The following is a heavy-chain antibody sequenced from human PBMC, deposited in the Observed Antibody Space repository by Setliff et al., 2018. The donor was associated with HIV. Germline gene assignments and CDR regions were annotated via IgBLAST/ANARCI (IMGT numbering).Heavy chain of an antibody. D-gene: IGHD3-10*01. J-gene: IGHJ4*02. CDR3: ARAVLLWFGEYKTYYFDY. CDR1: GGTFSSYA. CDR2: IIPILGIA. V-gene: IGHV1-69*10. Sequence: GASVKVSCKASGGTFSSYAISWVRQAPGQGLEWMGGIIPILGIANYAQKFQGRVTITADESTSTAYMELSSLRSEDTAVYYCARAVLLWFGEYKTYYFDYWGQGTLVTVSS.